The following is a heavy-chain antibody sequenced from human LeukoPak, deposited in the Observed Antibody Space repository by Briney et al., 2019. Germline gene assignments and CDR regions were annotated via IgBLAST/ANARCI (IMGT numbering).Heavy chain of an antibody. V-gene: IGHV4-59*08. CDR2: IYYSGST. CDR3: ARQVVVPGYYTGIDV. Sequence: SETLSLTSTVSGGSISSYYWSWIRQPPGKGLEWIGYIYYSGSTNYNPSLKSRVTISVDTSKNQFSLKLSSVTAADTAVYYCARQVVVPGYYTGIDVGGQGTTVTVSS. CDR1: GGSISSYY. D-gene: IGHD2-21*02. J-gene: IGHJ6*02.